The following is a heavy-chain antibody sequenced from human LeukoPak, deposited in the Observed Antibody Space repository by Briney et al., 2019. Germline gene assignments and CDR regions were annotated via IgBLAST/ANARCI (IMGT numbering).Heavy chain of an antibody. J-gene: IGHJ4*02. Sequence: PGGSLRLSCAASGFTVSSNYMSWVRQAPGKGLEWFSVIYSGGSTYYADSVKGRFTISRDNSKNTLYLQMNSLRAEDTAVYYCARGAAVAPLDYWGQGTLVTVSS. CDR1: GFTVSSNY. CDR3: ARGAAVAPLDY. D-gene: IGHD6-19*01. V-gene: IGHV3-53*01. CDR2: IYSGGST.